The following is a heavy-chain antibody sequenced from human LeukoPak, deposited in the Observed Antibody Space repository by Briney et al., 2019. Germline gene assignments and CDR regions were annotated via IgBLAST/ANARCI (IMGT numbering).Heavy chain of an antibody. CDR3: ARRNCSSTSCRRRRWFDT. Sequence: SVEVFCKASGGTFSSYAIRWVGQAPGQGLEWMGGIISIFGTANYAHKFQGRVTITTDEFTSTAYMELSSLRSEDTAVYYCARRNCSSTSCRRRRWFDTWGQGTLVTVSS. D-gene: IGHD2-2*01. CDR1: GGTFSSYA. CDR2: IISIFGTA. V-gene: IGHV1-69*05. J-gene: IGHJ5*02.